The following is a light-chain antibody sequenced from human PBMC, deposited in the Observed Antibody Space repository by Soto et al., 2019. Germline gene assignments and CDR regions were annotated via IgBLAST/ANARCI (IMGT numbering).Light chain of an antibody. Sequence: EAVLTQSPGTLSLSPGQSATLSCRASQRVSTSFIAWYQQKPGQAPRLLIYGASNRATGIPDRLIGSGSGTDFTLTITRLEPEDSAVYYCQQYNDWPLTFGQGTKV. CDR3: QQYNDWPLT. V-gene: IGKV3-20*01. J-gene: IGKJ1*01. CDR2: GAS. CDR1: QRVSTSF.